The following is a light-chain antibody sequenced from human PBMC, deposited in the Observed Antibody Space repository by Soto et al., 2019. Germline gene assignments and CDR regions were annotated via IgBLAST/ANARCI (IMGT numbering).Light chain of an antibody. CDR2: DVS. CDR1: QSVTSGS. CDR3: QQRSDWLPIT. Sequence: EIVLTKSPGTLSLSQGERATLFCRASQSVTSGSTAWHQQKPGQAPRLLIYDVSYRATGIPVRFSGSGSGTDFTPTISSLEPEDFAVYYCQQRSDWLPITFGQGTLLEVK. J-gene: IGKJ5*01. V-gene: IGKV3D-20*02.